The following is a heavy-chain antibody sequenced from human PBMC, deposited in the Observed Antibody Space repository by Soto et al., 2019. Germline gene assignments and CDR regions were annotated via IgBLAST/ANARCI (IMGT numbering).Heavy chain of an antibody. J-gene: IGHJ4*02. CDR3: ARGGIVVVVAATLPGY. D-gene: IGHD2-15*01. Sequence: ASVKVSCKASGYTFTSYYMHWVRQAPGQGLEWMGIINPSGGSTSYAQKFQGRVTMTRDTSTSTVYMELSSLRSEDTAVYYCARGGIVVVVAATLPGYWGQGTLVTVSS. V-gene: IGHV1-46*01. CDR1: GYTFTSYY. CDR2: INPSGGST.